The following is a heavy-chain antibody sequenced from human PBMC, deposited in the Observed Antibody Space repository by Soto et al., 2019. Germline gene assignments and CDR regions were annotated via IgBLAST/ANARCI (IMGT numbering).Heavy chain of an antibody. Sequence: GGSLRLSCAASGFTFSSYSMNWVRQAPGKGLEWVSSISSSSSYIYYADSVKGRFTISRDNAKNSLYLQMNSLRAEDTAVYYCAREHDPKPVFDYWGQGTLVTVSS. V-gene: IGHV3-21*01. CDR2: ISSSSSYI. CDR3: AREHDPKPVFDY. J-gene: IGHJ4*02. CDR1: GFTFSSYS.